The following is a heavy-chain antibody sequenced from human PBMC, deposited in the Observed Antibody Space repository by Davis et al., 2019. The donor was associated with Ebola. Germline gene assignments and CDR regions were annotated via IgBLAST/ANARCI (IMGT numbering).Heavy chain of an antibody. D-gene: IGHD3-16*01. CDR3: AREAGGGAFDI. V-gene: IGHV4-39*07. CDR1: GGSISNYY. CDR2: IYYSGIT. Sequence: MPGGSLRLSCSVSGGSISNYYWSWIRQPPRKGLEWIGSIYYSGITYYNPSLKSRVTISVDTSKNQFSLKLSSVTAADTAVYYCAREAGGGAFDIWGQGTMITVSS. J-gene: IGHJ3*02.